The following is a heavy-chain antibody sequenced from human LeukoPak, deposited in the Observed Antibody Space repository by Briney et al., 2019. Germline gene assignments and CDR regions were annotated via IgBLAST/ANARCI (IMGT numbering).Heavy chain of an antibody. V-gene: IGHV1-69*05. CDR3: AREGATRDGYNVGAFDI. D-gene: IGHD5-24*01. J-gene: IGHJ3*02. Sequence: SVYVSCTSSAGTFTNNAISWVRQAPGQGQERKGGLIVIFSTGNYAQKFQGRVTITTAETTSTAYMELTSLSSEDTAVYYCAREGATRDGYNVGAFDIWGQGTMVIVSS. CDR1: AGTFTNNA. CDR2: LIVIFSTG.